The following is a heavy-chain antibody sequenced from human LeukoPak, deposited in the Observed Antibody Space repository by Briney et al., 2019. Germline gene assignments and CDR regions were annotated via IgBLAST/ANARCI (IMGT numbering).Heavy chain of an antibody. V-gene: IGHV4-59*08. CDR3: ATSYYYDSSGYSVGLAFDI. Sequence: SEALSLTCTVSGGSISSYYWSWIRQPPGKGLEWIGYIYYSGSTNYNPSLKSRVTISVDTSKNQFSLKLSSVTAADTAVYYCATSYYYDSSGYSVGLAFDIWGQGTMVTVSS. J-gene: IGHJ3*02. CDR2: IYYSGST. CDR1: GGSISSYY. D-gene: IGHD3-22*01.